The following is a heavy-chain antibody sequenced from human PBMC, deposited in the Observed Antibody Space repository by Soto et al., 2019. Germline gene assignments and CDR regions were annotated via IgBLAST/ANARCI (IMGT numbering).Heavy chain of an antibody. CDR1: GFIFSDHY. J-gene: IGHJ4*02. CDR2: SRNKVKSYTT. CDR3: ASGYCSGDNCYSSPGNS. V-gene: IGHV3-72*01. Sequence: EVQLVESGGGVVQPGGSLRLSCAASGFIFSDHYMDWVRQAPGKGLEWVGRSRNKVKSYTTEYAAFVKGRVTISRDDSNNSLYLQMNSLKTEDTAMYYCASGYCSGDNCYSSPGNSWGQGTLVTVSS. D-gene: IGHD2-15*01.